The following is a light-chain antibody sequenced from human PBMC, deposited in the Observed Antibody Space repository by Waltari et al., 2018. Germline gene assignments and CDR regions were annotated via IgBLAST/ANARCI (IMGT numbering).Light chain of an antibody. Sequence: SALTQPASVSGSPGQSITISCTGTSRDVGRYNLFSWYQQHPGKAPKLMIYEGSKRPSGVANRFSGSKSGNTASLTISGLQAEDEADYYCCSYAGSSTWVFGGGTKLTVL. CDR2: EGS. CDR1: SRDVGRYNL. J-gene: IGLJ3*02. V-gene: IGLV2-23*01. CDR3: CSYAGSSTWV.